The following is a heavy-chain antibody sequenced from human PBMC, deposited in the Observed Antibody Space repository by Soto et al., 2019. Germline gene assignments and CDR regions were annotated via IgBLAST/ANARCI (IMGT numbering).Heavy chain of an antibody. CDR2: INHSGST. V-gene: IGHV4-34*01. D-gene: IGHD6-13*01. CDR3: ASMAAADY. CDR1: GGSFSGYY. Sequence: LSLTCAVYGGSFSGYYWSWIRQPPGKGLEWIGEINHSGSTNYNPSLKSRVTISVDTSKNQFSLKLSSVTAADTAVYYCASMAAADYWGQGTLVTVSS. J-gene: IGHJ4*02.